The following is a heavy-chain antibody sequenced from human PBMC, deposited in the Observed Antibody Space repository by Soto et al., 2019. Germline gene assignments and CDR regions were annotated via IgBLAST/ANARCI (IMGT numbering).Heavy chain of an antibody. V-gene: IGHV4-39*01. CDR2: IYYSGST. D-gene: IGHD6-19*01. J-gene: IGHJ4*02. Sequence: SETLSLTCTVSGGSISSSSYYWGWIRQPPGKGLEWIGSIYYSGSTYYNPSLKSRVTISVDTSKNQFSLKLSSVTAADTAVYYCARSPIAVADYYFDYWGQGTLVTVSS. CDR1: GGSISSSSYY. CDR3: ARSPIAVADYYFDY.